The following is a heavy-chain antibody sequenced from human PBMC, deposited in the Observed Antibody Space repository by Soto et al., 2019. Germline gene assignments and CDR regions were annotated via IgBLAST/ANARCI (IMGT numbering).Heavy chain of an antibody. CDR3: ARDSYNFDD. CDR1: GGSIRCYY. V-gene: IGHV4-59*01. Sequence: PSEALSLPSNVSGGSIRCYYWSWIRQPPGKGLEWIGYIYYRRSTDSNPSHKSRVTIPVDTSKNQLSLKLRSVTAADTAVYYCARDSYNFDDWGQGILVTVSS. CDR2: IYYRRST. D-gene: IGHD5-18*01. J-gene: IGHJ4*02.